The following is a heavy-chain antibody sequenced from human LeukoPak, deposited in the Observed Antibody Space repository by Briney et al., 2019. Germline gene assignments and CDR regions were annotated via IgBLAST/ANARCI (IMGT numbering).Heavy chain of an antibody. CDR3: SRCDYGDYYFDY. J-gene: IGHJ4*02. D-gene: IGHD4-17*01. Sequence: ESGPTLVNPTQTLTLTCTFSGFSLSTSEVGVGWIRQPPGRALEWLALIYWDDAKRYSPSLKSRLTVTKDTSKNQVVLTMTNMDPVDTATYYCSRCDYGDYYFDYWGQGTLVTVSS. CDR2: IYWDDAK. V-gene: IGHV2-5*02. CDR1: GFSLSTSEVG.